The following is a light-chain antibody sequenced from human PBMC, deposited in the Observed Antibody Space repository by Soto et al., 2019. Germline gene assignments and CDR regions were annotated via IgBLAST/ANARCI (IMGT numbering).Light chain of an antibody. Sequence: SSELTQPLSVSVALGQTARITCGGNNIASKNVHWYQQKPGQAPVLVIYRDINRPSGIPERFSGSISGITATLTISRAQAGDEADYYCQVWDSSTVIFGGGTKLTVL. J-gene: IGLJ2*01. V-gene: IGLV3-9*01. CDR3: QVWDSSTVI. CDR1: NIASKN. CDR2: RDI.